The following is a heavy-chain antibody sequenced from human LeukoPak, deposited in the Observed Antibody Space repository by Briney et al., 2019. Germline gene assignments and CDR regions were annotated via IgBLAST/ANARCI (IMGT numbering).Heavy chain of an antibody. J-gene: IGHJ4*02. CDR1: GGSISSYY. D-gene: IGHD1-26*01. Sequence: SETLSLTCTVSGGSISSYYWSWIRQSPGKGLEWMGYIYYTGSTNYNPSLKSRVSMSFDTSKNQFSLNLSSVTAADTAVYYCARNVPNSGSYYAFDFWGQGTLVTVSS. CDR2: IYYTGST. CDR3: ARNVPNSGSYYAFDF. V-gene: IGHV4-59*08.